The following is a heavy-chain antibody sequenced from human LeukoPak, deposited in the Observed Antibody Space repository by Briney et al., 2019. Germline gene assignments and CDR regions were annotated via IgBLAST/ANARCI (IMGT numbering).Heavy chain of an antibody. V-gene: IGHV4-38-2*02. CDR1: GYSISSGYH. Sequence: SETLSLTCADSGYSISSGYHWGWIRQPPGRGLDWIGTIYHSGTTYYNPSLKSRLTISVDTSKNQFSLKLSSVTAADTAVYYCARDSSRGTFDYWGQGTLVTVSS. J-gene: IGHJ4*02. D-gene: IGHD3-16*01. CDR2: IYHSGTT. CDR3: ARDSSRGTFDY.